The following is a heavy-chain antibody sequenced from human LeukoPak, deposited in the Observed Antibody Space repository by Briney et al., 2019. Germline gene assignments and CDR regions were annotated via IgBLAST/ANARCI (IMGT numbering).Heavy chain of an antibody. V-gene: IGHV4-34*01. Sequence: PSETLSLTCAVYGGSFSGYYWSWIRQPPGKGLEWIGEINHSGSTNYNPSLKSRVTISVDTSKNQFSLKLSSVTAADTAVYYCARGLGDHYDILTGGDIWGQGIMVTVSS. CDR2: INHSGST. CDR3: ARGLGDHYDILTGGDI. D-gene: IGHD3-9*01. CDR1: GGSFSGYY. J-gene: IGHJ3*02.